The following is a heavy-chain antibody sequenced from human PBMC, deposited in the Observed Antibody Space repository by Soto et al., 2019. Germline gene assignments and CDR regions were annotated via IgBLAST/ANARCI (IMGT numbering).Heavy chain of an antibody. CDR2: INAGNGNT. V-gene: IGHV1-3*01. CDR3: ARRGRTGTTANWFDP. J-gene: IGHJ5*02. D-gene: IGHD1-1*01. CDR1: GYTFTSYA. Sequence: GASVKVSCTASGYTFTSYAMHWVRQAPGQRLEWMGWINAGNGNTKYSQKFQGRVTITRDTSASTAYMELSSLRSEDTAVYYCARRGRTGTTANWFDPWGQGTLVTVSS.